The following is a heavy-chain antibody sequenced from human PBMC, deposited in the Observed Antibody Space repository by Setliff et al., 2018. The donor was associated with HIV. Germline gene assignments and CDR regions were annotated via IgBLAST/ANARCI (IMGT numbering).Heavy chain of an antibody. CDR2: ISSSGTTI. V-gene: IGHV3-11*04. Sequence: GGSLRLSCTASGFTFSDYYMSWIRQAPGKGLEWVSYISSSGTTIYYAESVRGRFILSRDNSGNTLYLQMNSLRAEDTAVYYCAKAPPYYYYMDVWGKGTTVTVSS. J-gene: IGHJ6*03. CDR3: AKAPPYYYYMDV. CDR1: GFTFSDYY.